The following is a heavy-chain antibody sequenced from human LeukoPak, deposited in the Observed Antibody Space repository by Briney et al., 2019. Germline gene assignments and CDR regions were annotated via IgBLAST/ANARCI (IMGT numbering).Heavy chain of an antibody. CDR3: ARDSTLPAARDAFDI. CDR1: GFTFSDYY. D-gene: IGHD2-2*01. Sequence: GGSLRLSCAASGFTFSDYYMSWIRQAPGKGLEWVSYISSSGSTIYYADSVKGRFTISRDNAKNSLSLQMNSLRAEDTAVYYCARDSTLPAARDAFDIWGQGTMVTVSS. V-gene: IGHV3-11*04. CDR2: ISSSGSTI. J-gene: IGHJ3*02.